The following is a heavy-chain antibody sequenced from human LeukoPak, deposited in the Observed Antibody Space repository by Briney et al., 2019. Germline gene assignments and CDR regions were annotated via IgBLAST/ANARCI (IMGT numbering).Heavy chain of an antibody. CDR3: AKDIAAAGSDAFDI. V-gene: IGHV3-30*18. D-gene: IGHD6-13*01. Sequence: SGRSLRLSCAASGFTFSSYGMHWVRQAPGKGLEWVAVIPYDGSNKYYADSVKGRFTISRDNSKNTLYLQMNSLRAEDTAVYYCAKDIAAAGSDAFDIWGQGTMVTVSS. CDR2: IPYDGSNK. CDR1: GFTFSSYG. J-gene: IGHJ3*02.